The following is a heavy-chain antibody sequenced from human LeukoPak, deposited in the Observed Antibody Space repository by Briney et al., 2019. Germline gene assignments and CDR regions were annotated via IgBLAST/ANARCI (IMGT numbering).Heavy chain of an antibody. V-gene: IGHV4-34*01. J-gene: IGHJ5*02. CDR1: GGSFSGYY. D-gene: IGHD3-22*01. CDR3: ARRITYYDSSQSWFDP. CDR2: INHSGST. Sequence: SETLSLTCAVYGGSFSGYYWSWIRQPPGKGLEWIGEINHSGSTNYNPSLKSRVTISVDTSKNQFSLKLSSVTAADTAVYYCARRITYYDSSQSWFDPWGQGTLVTVSS.